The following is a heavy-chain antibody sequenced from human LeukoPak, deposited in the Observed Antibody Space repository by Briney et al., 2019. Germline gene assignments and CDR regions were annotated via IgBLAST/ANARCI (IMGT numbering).Heavy chain of an antibody. CDR2: MNPSSGKT. D-gene: IGHD4-23*01. CDR3: ARETPSRYFDY. J-gene: IGHJ4*02. Sequence: APVKVSCKASGGTFSSYAISWVRQAPAQGLEWMGWMNPSSGKTGYAQKFQGSISMTRNTSINTAYMELSSLRSEDTAVYYCARETPSRYFDYWGQGTLVTVSS. V-gene: IGHV1-8*02. CDR1: GGTFSSYA.